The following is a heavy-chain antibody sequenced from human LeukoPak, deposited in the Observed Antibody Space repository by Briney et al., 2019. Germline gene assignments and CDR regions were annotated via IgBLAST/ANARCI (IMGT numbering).Heavy chain of an antibody. CDR1: GFTVSSNY. V-gene: IGHV3-11*04. CDR3: ATSGGSGSLFDY. D-gene: IGHD3-10*01. CDR2: ISSSGSTI. J-gene: IGHJ4*02. Sequence: GGSLRLSCAGSGFTVSSNYMSWVRQAPGKGLEWVSYISSSGSTIYYADSVKGRFTISRDNAKNSLYLQMNSLRAEDTAVYYCATSGGSGSLFDYWGQGTLVTVSS.